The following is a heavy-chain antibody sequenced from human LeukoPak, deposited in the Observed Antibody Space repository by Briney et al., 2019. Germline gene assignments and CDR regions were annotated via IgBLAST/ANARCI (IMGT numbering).Heavy chain of an antibody. CDR1: GFTFTSYY. Sequence: PGGSLRLSCAASGFTFTSYYLSWIRQAPGKGLEWVASIKQDGTEKDYVDSVKGRFTISRDNDKSSVYLQMNSLSVEDTAVYYCARQWKWFDPWGQGTLVTVSS. CDR2: IKQDGTEK. D-gene: IGHD6-19*01. J-gene: IGHJ5*02. V-gene: IGHV3-7*01. CDR3: ARQWKWFDP.